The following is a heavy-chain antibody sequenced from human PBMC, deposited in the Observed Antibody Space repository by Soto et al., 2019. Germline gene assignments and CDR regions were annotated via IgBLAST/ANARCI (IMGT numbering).Heavy chain of an antibody. CDR2: INAGNGNT. Sequence: ASVKVSCKASGYTFTSYGISWVRQAPGQRLEWMGWINAGNGNTKYSQKFQGRVTITRDTSASTAYMELSSLRSEDTAVYYCASHEATVDSRRLDFWGQGTLVTVSS. V-gene: IGHV1-3*01. D-gene: IGHD2-21*01. CDR1: GYTFTSYG. J-gene: IGHJ4*02. CDR3: ASHEATVDSRRLDF.